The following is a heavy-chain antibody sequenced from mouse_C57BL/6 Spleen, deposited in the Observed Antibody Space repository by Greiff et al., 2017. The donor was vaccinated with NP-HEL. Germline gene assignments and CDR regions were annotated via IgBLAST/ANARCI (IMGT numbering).Heavy chain of an antibody. CDR1: GFTFSSYG. CDR2: ISSGGSYP. Sequence: EVQLVESGGDLVKPGGSLKLSCAASGFTFSSYGMSWVRQTPDKRLEWVATISSGGSYPYYPDSVKGRFTIYRDNAKHTLYVQMRSLKSEDTAMYYCARHHYYYGSSHWYFDVWGTGTTVTVSS. V-gene: IGHV5-6*01. CDR3: ARHHYYYGSSHWYFDV. D-gene: IGHD1-1*01. J-gene: IGHJ1*03.